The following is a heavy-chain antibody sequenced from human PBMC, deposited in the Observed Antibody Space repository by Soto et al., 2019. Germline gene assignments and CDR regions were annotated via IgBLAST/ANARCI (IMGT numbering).Heavy chain of an antibody. CDR1: GYTFTTYA. CDR3: ARDPQYSTSSQVFDS. V-gene: IGHV1-18*01. Sequence: QVQLVQSGAEVKKPGASVKVSCKASGYTFTTYAISWVPQAPGQGLEWMGRISTYNGNTKYAQKLQGRVTMTTDTSTSTAYMELRSLRSDDTAVYYCARDPQYSTSSQVFDSWGQGTLVTVSS. J-gene: IGHJ4*02. D-gene: IGHD6-6*01. CDR2: ISTYNGNT.